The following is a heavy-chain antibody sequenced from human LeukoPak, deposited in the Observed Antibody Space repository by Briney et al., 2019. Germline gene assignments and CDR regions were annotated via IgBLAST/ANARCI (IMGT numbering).Heavy chain of an antibody. D-gene: IGHD2-8*01. V-gene: IGHV1-18*01. Sequence: GASVKVSCKTSGYTFTGYGFNWVRQAPGQGLEWMGWISTYNGNTNFAQKLQGRVTMTTDTSTSTAYMELRSLRSDDTAVYYCARDRGYCTNAVCPADYWGQGILVTVSS. CDR3: ARDRGYCTNAVCPADY. J-gene: IGHJ4*02. CDR1: GYTFTGYG. CDR2: ISTYNGNT.